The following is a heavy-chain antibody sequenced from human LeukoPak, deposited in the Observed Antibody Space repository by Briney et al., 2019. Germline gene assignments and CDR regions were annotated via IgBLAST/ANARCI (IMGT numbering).Heavy chain of an antibody. CDR1: GGSISSYY. J-gene: IGHJ6*02. V-gene: IGHV4-34*01. CDR2: INHSGST. Sequence: SETLSLTCTVSGGSISSYYWSWIRQPAGKGLEWIGEINHSGSTNYNPSLKSRVTISVDTSKNQFSLKLSSVTAADTAVYYCARGRSSCSSSWYPPRSGGMDVWGQGTTVTVSS. D-gene: IGHD6-13*01. CDR3: ARGRSSCSSSWYPPRSGGMDV.